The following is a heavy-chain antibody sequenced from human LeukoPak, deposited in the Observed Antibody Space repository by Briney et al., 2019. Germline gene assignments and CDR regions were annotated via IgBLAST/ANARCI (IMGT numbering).Heavy chain of an antibody. CDR3: ARDLEDGIVVVPAAD. V-gene: IGHV3-21*01. Sequence: GGSLRLSCAASGFTFSSYSMNWVRQAPGKGLEWVSSISSSSSYIYYADSVKGRFTISRDNAKDSLYLQMNSLRAEDTAVYYCARDLEDGIVVVPAADWGQGTLVTVSS. J-gene: IGHJ4*02. CDR2: ISSSSSYI. CDR1: GFTFSSYS. D-gene: IGHD2-2*01.